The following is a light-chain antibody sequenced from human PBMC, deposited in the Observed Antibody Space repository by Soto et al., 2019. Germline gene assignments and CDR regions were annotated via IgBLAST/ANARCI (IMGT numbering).Light chain of an antibody. J-gene: IGLJ2*01. CDR2: RNN. V-gene: IGLV1-47*01. CDR3: AAWDDSLSGVV. CDR1: SSNIGSNY. Sequence: QSVLTQPPSASGTPGQRAPISCSGSSSNIGSNYVYWYKQLPGTAPKLLIYRNNQRPSGVPDRFSGSKSGTSASLAISGLRSEDEADYYCAAWDDSLSGVVFGGGTQLTVL.